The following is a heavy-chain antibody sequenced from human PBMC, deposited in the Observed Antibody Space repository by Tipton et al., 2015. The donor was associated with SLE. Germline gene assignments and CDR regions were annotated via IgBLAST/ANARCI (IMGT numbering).Heavy chain of an antibody. J-gene: IGHJ3*01. V-gene: IGHV4-59*08. CDR2: IYYSGTT. D-gene: IGHD1-14*01. Sequence: TLSLTCTVSGGSISPFFWAWIRQPPGKGLEWIGYIYYSGTTIFSPSFNSRVTMSVDTSRNQFSLTRSSLTAADTAVYYCARRTLATVLDVWGHGTLVAVS. CDR3: ARRTLATVLDV. CDR1: GGSISPFF.